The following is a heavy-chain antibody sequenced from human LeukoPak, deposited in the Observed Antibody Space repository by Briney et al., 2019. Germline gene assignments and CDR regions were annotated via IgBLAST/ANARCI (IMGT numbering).Heavy chain of an antibody. D-gene: IGHD5-18*01. Sequence: SGGSLRLSCAASGFSFSSYGMHWVRQAPGKGLEWVAVIWYDGTNKYYADSVKGRFTISRDNSKNTLYLQMISLRAEDTAVYYCARDQRGFSYSKYYFDYWGQGTLVTVSS. CDR1: GFSFSSYG. CDR3: ARDQRGFSYSKYYFDY. V-gene: IGHV3-33*01. CDR2: IWYDGTNK. J-gene: IGHJ4*02.